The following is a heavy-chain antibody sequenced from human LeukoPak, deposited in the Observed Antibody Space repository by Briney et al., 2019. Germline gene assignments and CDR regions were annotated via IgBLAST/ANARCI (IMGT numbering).Heavy chain of an antibody. CDR2: ISGYNDNR. J-gene: IGHJ5*02. Sequence: DSVKVSCKASGYTFTRFGISWVRQAPGHGLEWMGWISGYNDNRHYAQSFQGRVPITTDTSSSTIYMELRGLRSDDPAIYYCARVGRDCRDTRCTWGDWFHPWGQGTLVTVSS. D-gene: IGHD2-2*01. CDR3: ARVGRDCRDTRCTWGDWFHP. V-gene: IGHV1-18*01. CDR1: GYTFTRFG.